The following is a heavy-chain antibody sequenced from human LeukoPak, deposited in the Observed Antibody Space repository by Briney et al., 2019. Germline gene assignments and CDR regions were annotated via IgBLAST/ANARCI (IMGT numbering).Heavy chain of an antibody. D-gene: IGHD3-10*01. CDR1: GHTFFSYW. CDR3: ATSYYYGSGTHNDAFDI. V-gene: IGHV5-51*01. J-gene: IGHJ3*02. CDR2: IYPDESRT. Sequence: GESLKISCKGSGHTFFSYWIAWVRQMPGGGLEWMGSIYPDESRTRYSPSFQGQVTFSVDESIITAYLQWNNLKASDTAMYFCATSYYYGSGTHNDAFDIWGQGTLVTVSS.